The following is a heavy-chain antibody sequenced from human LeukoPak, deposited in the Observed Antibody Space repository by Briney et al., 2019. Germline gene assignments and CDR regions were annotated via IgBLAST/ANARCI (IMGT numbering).Heavy chain of an antibody. CDR3: ARAGTGYYASGRGWFDL. CDR2: MSDYDGNT. D-gene: IGHD3-10*01. V-gene: IGHV1-18*01. Sequence: ASVNVSCKASGSTXSSYDISWVRQAPGQGLEWMGWMSDYDGNTNYAQKPQRRVTMTTDTSTSKAYMELRSLRSDDTAIYYCARAGTGYYASGRGWFDLWAQGTRVSVSS. CDR1: GSTXSSYD. J-gene: IGHJ5*02.